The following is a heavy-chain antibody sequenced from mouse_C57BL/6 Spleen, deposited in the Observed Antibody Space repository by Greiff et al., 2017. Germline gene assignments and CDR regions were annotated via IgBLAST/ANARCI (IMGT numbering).Heavy chain of an antibody. J-gene: IGHJ2*01. CDR1: GYTFTSYW. D-gene: IGHD2-3*01. Sequence: QVQLQQPGAELVRPGSSVKLSCKASGYTFTSYWMHWVKQRPIQGLEWIGNIDPSDSETHYNQKFKDKATLTVDKSSSTAYMQLSSLTSEDSAVYYCARWDDGYCDYWGQGTTLTVSS. V-gene: IGHV1-52*01. CDR3: ARWDDGYCDY. CDR2: IDPSDSET.